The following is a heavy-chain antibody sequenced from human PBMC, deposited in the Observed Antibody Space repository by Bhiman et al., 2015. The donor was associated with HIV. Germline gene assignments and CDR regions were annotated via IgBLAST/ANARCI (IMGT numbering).Heavy chain of an antibody. J-gene: IGHJ1*01. Sequence: EVQLVESGGGLVQPGGSLRLSCAASGFTFSGYWMSWVRQAPGKGLEWVANIKQDGSEKYYVDSVKGRFTISRDNAKNSLYLQMNSLRAEDTAVYYCARDSMIVSPAEYFQHWGQGTLVTVSS. CDR1: GFTFSGYW. CDR3: ARDSMIVSPAEYFQH. CDR2: IKQDGSEK. V-gene: IGHV3-7*01. D-gene: IGHD3-22*01.